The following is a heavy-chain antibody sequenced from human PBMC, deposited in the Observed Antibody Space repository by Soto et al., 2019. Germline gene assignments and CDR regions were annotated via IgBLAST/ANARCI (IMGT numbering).Heavy chain of an antibody. D-gene: IGHD2-21*02. J-gene: IGHJ3*02. V-gene: IGHV3-30*18. Sequence: GGSLRLSCAASGFTFSSYGMHWVRQAPGKGLEWVAVISYDGSNKYYADSVKGRFTISRDNSKNTLYLQMNSLRAEDTAVYYCAKDKGDLGAFDIWGQGTMVTVSS. CDR2: ISYDGSNK. CDR1: GFTFSSYG. CDR3: AKDKGDLGAFDI.